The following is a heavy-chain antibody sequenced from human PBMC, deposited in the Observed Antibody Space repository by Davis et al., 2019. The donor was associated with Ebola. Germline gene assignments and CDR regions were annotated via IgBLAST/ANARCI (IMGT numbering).Heavy chain of an antibody. Sequence: MPSETLSLTCAVSGGSISSSNWWSWVRQPPGKGLEWIGEIYHSGSTNYNPSLKSRVTISVDKSKNQFSLKLSSVTAADTAVYYCARGRGGRGRYCSSTSCYYYYGMDVWGQGTTVTVSS. CDR3: ARGRGGRGRYCSSTSCYYYYGMDV. J-gene: IGHJ6*02. V-gene: IGHV4-4*02. CDR1: GGSISSSNW. CDR2: IYHSGST. D-gene: IGHD2-2*01.